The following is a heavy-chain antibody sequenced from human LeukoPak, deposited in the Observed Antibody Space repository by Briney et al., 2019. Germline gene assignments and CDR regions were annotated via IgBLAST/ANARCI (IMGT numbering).Heavy chain of an antibody. Sequence: ASVKVSCKASGYTFTGYYMHWVRQAPGQGLEWMGWINPNSGGTNYAQKFQGRVTMTRDTSISTAYMELSRLRSDDTAVSYCARDLYGLVVVVAAKDDAFDIWGQGTMVTVSS. J-gene: IGHJ3*02. D-gene: IGHD2-15*01. CDR1: GYTFTGYY. V-gene: IGHV1-2*02. CDR2: INPNSGGT. CDR3: ARDLYGLVVVVAAKDDAFDI.